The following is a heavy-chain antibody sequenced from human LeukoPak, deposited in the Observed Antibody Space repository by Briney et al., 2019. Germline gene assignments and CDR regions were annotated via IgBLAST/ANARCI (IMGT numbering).Heavy chain of an antibody. CDR1: GVTFSSYW. V-gene: IGHV3-74*01. D-gene: IGHD2-21*01. CDR3: ARDPGGGGAKGHNWFDP. J-gene: IGHJ5*02. CDR2: IKSDGSST. Sequence: GGSLRLSCAASGVTFSSYWMHWVRQAPGKGLVWVSRIKSDGSSTSYADSVKGRFTISRDNAKNTLYLQMNSLRAEDTAVYYCARDPGGGGAKGHNWFDPWGQGTLVTVSS.